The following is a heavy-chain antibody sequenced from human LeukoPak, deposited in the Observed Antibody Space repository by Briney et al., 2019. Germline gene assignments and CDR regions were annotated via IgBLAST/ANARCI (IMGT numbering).Heavy chain of an antibody. V-gene: IGHV4-31*03. CDR2: IFSTGST. D-gene: IGHD2-2*01. J-gene: IGHJ3*02. Sequence: SQTLSLTCTVSGGSVSRGFYYWSWIRQNPGKGLEWVGYIFSTGSTHYNPSLKSRVSVSVDKSTNQFSLKLSSVTAADTAVYYCARAPRAYQPLGDTTKVGAFDIWAKGQWSPSLQ. CDR3: ARAPRAYQPLGDTTKVGAFDI. CDR1: GGSVSRGFYY.